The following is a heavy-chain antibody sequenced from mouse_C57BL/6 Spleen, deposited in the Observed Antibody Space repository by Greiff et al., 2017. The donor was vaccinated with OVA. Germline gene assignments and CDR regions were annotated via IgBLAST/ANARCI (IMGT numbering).Heavy chain of an antibody. CDR3: ARGDYAGYFDV. CDR2: IYPGDGDT. V-gene: IGHV1-82*01. Sequence: QVQLQQSGPELVKPGASVKISCKASGYAFSSSWMNWVKQRPGKGLEWIGRIYPGDGDTNYNGKFKGKATLTADKSSSTADMQRSSLTSEDSAVYFCARGDYAGYFDVWGTGTTVTVSS. J-gene: IGHJ1*03. D-gene: IGHD2-4*01. CDR1: GYAFSSSW.